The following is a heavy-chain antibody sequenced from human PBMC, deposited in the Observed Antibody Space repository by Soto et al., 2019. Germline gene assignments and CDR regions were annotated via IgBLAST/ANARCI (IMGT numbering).Heavy chain of an antibody. J-gene: IGHJ4*02. CDR3: ARDRSYGDYHY. CDR1: GFTFSSYC. Sequence: PGGSLRLSCAASGFTFSSYCMHWVRQAPGKGLEWVAVIWYDGSNKYYADSVKGRFTISRDNSKNTLHLQMNSLRAEDTAVYYCARDRSYGDYHYWGQGTLVTVSS. CDR2: IWYDGSNK. V-gene: IGHV3-33*01. D-gene: IGHD4-17*01.